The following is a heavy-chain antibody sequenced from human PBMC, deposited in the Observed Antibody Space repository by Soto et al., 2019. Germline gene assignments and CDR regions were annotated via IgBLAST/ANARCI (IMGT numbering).Heavy chain of an antibody. Sequence: FTSYYLHWVRQAPGQGLEWMGWINPFDGSRMFAQSFQGRVTFTRDTSTSTVYMELSGLRSDDTAVYYCSRVDPGETSPFDHWGQGTLVTVSS. CDR1: FTSYY. J-gene: IGHJ4*02. CDR3: SRVDPGETSPFDH. V-gene: IGHV1-46*03. D-gene: IGHD3-10*01. CDR2: INPFDGSR.